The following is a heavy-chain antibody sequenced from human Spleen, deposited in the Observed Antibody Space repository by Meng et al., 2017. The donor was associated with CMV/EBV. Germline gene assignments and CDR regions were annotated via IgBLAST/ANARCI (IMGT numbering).Heavy chain of an antibody. CDR2: MNPNSGNT. D-gene: IGHD4-23*01. J-gene: IGHJ4*02. CDR1: GYTCSNYD. V-gene: IGHV1-8*01. CDR3: ASNIYGDYGGVDY. Sequence: KASGYTCSNYDINWVRQATGQGLEWMGWMNPNSGNTGYAQKFQGRVTMTRNTSISTAYLELSSLTSDDTAVYYCASNIYGDYGGVDYWGQGTLVTVSS.